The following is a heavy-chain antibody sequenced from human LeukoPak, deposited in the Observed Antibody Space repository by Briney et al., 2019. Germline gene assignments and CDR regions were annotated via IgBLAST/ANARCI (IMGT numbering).Heavy chain of an antibody. Sequence: ASVKVSCKASGYTFTGYYMHWVRQAPGQGLEWMGWINPNSGGTNYAQKFQGRVTMTRDTSISTAYMELSRLRSDDTAVYYCARVRLLWFGELLYPFGYWGQGTLVTVSS. J-gene: IGHJ4*02. V-gene: IGHV1-2*02. CDR1: GYTFTGYY. CDR3: ARVRLLWFGELLYPFGY. D-gene: IGHD3-10*01. CDR2: INPNSGGT.